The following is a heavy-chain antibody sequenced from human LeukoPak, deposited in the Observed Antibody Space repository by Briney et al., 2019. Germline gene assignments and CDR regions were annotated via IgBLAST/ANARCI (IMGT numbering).Heavy chain of an antibody. D-gene: IGHD2-15*01. J-gene: IGHJ4*02. CDR2: IYYSGST. CDR1: GGSISSYY. V-gene: IGHV4-59*01. Sequence: PSETLSLTCTVSGGSISSYYWSWIRQPPGKGLEWIGYIYYSGSTGYNPSLKSRVTISVDTSKNQFSLKLSSVTAADTAVYYCARSYCSGGSCYRGRFDFWGQGTLVAVFS. CDR3: ARSYCSGGSCYRGRFDF.